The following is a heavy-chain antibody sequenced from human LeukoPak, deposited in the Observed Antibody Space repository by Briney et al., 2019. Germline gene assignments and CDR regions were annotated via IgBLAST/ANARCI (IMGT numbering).Heavy chain of an antibody. V-gene: IGHV4-61*02. J-gene: IGHJ4*02. CDR1: GGSISSGGYY. CDR2: IYTSGST. D-gene: IGHD4-23*01. Sequence: MASQTLSLTCTVSGGSISSGGYYWSWIRQPPGKGLEWIGRIYTSGSTNYNPSLKSRVTISVDTSKNQFSLKLSSVTAADTAVYYCAGVRAGFDYWGQGTLVTVSS. CDR3: AGVRAGFDY.